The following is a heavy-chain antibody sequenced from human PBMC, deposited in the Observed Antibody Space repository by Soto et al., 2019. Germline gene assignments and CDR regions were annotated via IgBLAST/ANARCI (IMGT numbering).Heavy chain of an antibody. CDR3: ASRYPGRDWYNWFDA. D-gene: IGHD3-9*01. J-gene: IGHJ5*02. CDR1: GGSISSSNS. CDR2: IYHSGST. Sequence: ETLSLTCAVSGGSISSSNSMSWVRQPPGKGLEWIGEIYHSGSTNYNPSLTSRVTISVAKSKNKFSLKLSSVTAADTAVYYCASRYPGRDWYNWFDAWGQGTMVTVSS. V-gene: IGHV4-4*02.